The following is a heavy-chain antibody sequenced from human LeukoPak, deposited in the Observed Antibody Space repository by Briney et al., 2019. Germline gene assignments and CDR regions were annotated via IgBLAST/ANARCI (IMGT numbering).Heavy chain of an antibody. Sequence: ASVKVSCKASGYSFTDYYLHWVRQAPGHGLEWMGWINPYSGDANYARKFQGRVTMTRDKSISTAYMELSRLRSDDTAVFYCARVGGYCTTTSCSYGMDVWGQGTTVTVSS. CDR3: ARVGGYCTTTSCSYGMDV. D-gene: IGHD2-2*01. CDR2: INPYSGDA. V-gene: IGHV1-2*02. CDR1: GYSFTDYY. J-gene: IGHJ6*02.